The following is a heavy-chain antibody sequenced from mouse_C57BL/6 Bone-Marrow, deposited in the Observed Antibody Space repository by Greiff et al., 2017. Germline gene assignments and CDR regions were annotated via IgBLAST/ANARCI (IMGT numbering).Heavy chain of an antibody. D-gene: IGHD1-1*01. V-gene: IGHV5-12*01. CDR2: ISNGGGST. Sequence: EVKLVESGGGLVQPGGSLKLSCAASGFTFSDYYMSWVRQTPEKRLEWVAYISNGGGSTYYPDTVKGRFTISRDNAKNTLYLQMSRLKSEDTAMYYCARRFYYGSSPDYWGQGTTLTVSS. CDR1: GFTFSDYY. J-gene: IGHJ2*01. CDR3: ARRFYYGSSPDY.